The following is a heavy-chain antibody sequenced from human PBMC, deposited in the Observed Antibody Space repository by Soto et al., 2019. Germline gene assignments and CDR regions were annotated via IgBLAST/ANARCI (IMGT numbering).Heavy chain of an antibody. CDR1: GFTFTNAW. J-gene: IGHJ4*02. CDR3: TTEKGY. CDR2: IRSKTDGGTP. Sequence: ELQLVESGGGLVKPGESLRLSCAASGFTFTNAWMNWVRQAPGKGLEWVGRIRSKTDGGTPDYAAPVKGRFTISRDASKNTLYVQMNSLKTEDTAIYYCTTEKGYWGQGTLVTVSS. V-gene: IGHV3-15*07.